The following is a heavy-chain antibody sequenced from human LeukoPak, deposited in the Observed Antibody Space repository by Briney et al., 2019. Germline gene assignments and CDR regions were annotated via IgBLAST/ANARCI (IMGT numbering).Heavy chain of an antibody. CDR3: ARDFRGCSYGSPYFDY. CDR1: GFTFSSYS. CDR2: ISSSSSYI. Sequence: GGSLRLSCAASGFTFSSYSMNWVRQAPGKGLEWVSSISSSSSYIYYADSVKGRFTISRDNAKNSLYLQMNSQRAEDTAVYYCARDFRGCSYGSPYFDYWGQGTLVTVSS. V-gene: IGHV3-21*01. D-gene: IGHD5-18*01. J-gene: IGHJ4*02.